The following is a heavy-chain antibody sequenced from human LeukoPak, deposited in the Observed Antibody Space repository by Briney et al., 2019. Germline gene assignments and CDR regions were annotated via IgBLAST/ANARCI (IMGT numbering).Heavy chain of an antibody. V-gene: IGHV3-23*01. CDR3: AKYAPPTTVVTRFFDS. CDR2: IGSDGGGI. D-gene: IGHD2-21*02. J-gene: IGHJ4*02. Sequence: GGSLRLSCAACGFNFNAYAMTWVRQAPGKGLEWGSVIGSDGGGIQYADSVKGRFSISRDNSKNTLYLQMNSLRTEDTAIYYCAKYAPPTTVVTRFFDSWGQGSLVSVSS. CDR1: GFNFNAYA.